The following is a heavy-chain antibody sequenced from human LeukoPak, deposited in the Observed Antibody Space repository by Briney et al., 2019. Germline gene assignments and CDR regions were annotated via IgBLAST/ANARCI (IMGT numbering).Heavy chain of an antibody. Sequence: GGSLRLSCAASGFTFSTYGMHWVRQAPGKGLEWVAVTSYDGSNKYYADSLKGRFTISRDNSKNTLYLQMNSLRTEDTAVYYCVKHHCSTISCHGRSSGDFDHWGQGTLVTVSS. CDR1: GFTFSTYG. V-gene: IGHV3-30*18. D-gene: IGHD2-2*01. CDR2: TSYDGSNK. J-gene: IGHJ4*02. CDR3: VKHHCSTISCHGRSSGDFDH.